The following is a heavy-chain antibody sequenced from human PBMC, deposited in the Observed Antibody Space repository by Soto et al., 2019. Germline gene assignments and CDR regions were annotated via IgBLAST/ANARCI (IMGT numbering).Heavy chain of an antibody. CDR2: IYNSGST. J-gene: IGHJ6*02. V-gene: IGHV4-30-4*01. D-gene: IGHD1-26*01. CDR1: GGSISSGDYY. Sequence: QVQLQESGPGLVKPSQTLSLTCTVSGGSISSGDYYWSRIRQPPGKGLEWMGYIYNSGSTYYNPSLKSRVTISVDTSKNQFSLKLISVTAAETAVYYCARDEVEGGGMDVWGQGTTVTVSS. CDR3: ARDEVEGGGMDV.